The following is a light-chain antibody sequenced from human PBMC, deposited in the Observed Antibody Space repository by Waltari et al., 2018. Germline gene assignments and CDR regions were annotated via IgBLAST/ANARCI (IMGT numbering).Light chain of an antibody. CDR2: ATY. CDR3: QQSYSSAPVT. V-gene: IGKV1-39*01. Sequence: DIHMTQSPSSLSASVGDTVTITCRASQRISDYLNWYQQKPGTAPKLLIYATYTLHSGSPSRFRGRGSETDFTLTITSLQPEDVATYYCQQSYSSAPVTFGSGTKVEIK. CDR1: QRISDY. J-gene: IGKJ4*01.